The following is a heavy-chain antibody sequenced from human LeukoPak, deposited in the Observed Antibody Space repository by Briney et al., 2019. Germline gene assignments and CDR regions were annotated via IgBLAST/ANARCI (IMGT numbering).Heavy chain of an antibody. CDR2: ISSSGSTI. D-gene: IGHD6-13*01. CDR3: ARSPYVIAAAGRNYYYYYGMDV. CDR1: GFTFSSYE. Sequence: PGGSLRLSCAASGFTFSSYEMNWVRQAPGKGLEWVSYISSSGSTIYYADSVKGRFTISRDNAKNSLYLQMNSLRAEDTAVYYCARSPYVIAAAGRNYYYYYGMDVWGQGTTVTVSS. J-gene: IGHJ6*02. V-gene: IGHV3-48*03.